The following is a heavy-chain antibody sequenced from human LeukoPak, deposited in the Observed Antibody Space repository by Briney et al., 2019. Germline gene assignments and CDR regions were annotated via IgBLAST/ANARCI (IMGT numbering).Heavy chain of an antibody. J-gene: IGHJ4*02. V-gene: IGHV1-2*02. CDR2: INPNSGGT. CDR3: ARNQDGIAAAGPHYFDY. CDR1: GYTFTGYY. Sequence: GASVKVSCKASGYTFTGYYMHWVRLAPGQGLEWMGWINPNSGGTSYAQKFQDRVTMTRDTSISTAYMELSRLRSDDTAVYYCARNQDGIAAAGPHYFDYWGQGTLVTVSS. D-gene: IGHD6-13*01.